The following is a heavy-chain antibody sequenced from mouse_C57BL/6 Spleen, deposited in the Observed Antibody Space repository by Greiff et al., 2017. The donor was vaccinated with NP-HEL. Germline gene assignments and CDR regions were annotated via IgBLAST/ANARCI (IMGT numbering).Heavy chain of an antibody. CDR1: GFSFNTYA. J-gene: IGHJ4*01. CDR2: IRSKSNNYAT. D-gene: IGHD1-1*01. V-gene: IGHV10-1*01. Sequence: EVQLVESGGGLVQPKGSLKLSCAASGFSFNTYAMNWVRQAPGKGLEWVARIRSKSNNYATYYADSVKDRFTISRDDSESMLYLQMNNLKTEDTAMYYCVVYYGSSYYAMDYWGQGTSVTVSS. CDR3: VVYYGSSYYAMDY.